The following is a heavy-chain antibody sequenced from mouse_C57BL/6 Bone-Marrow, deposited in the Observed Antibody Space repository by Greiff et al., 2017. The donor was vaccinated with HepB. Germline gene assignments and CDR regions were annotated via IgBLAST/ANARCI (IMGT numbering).Heavy chain of an antibody. Sequence: EVMLVESGGGLVQPGGSMKLSCAASGFTFSDAWMDWVRQSPEKGLEWVAEIRNKANNHATYYAESVKGRFTISRDDSKSSVSLQMNSLRAEDTGIFSCTGGGVGRDFDYWGQGTTLTVSS. J-gene: IGHJ2*01. V-gene: IGHV6-6*01. CDR2: IRNKANNHAT. D-gene: IGHD1-1*02. CDR1: GFTFSDAW. CDR3: TGGGVGRDFDY.